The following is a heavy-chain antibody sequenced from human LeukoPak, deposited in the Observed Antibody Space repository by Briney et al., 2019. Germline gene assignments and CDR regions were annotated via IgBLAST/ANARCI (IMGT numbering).Heavy chain of an antibody. CDR1: GFTFSSYA. CDR3: AKDCGVSYCGGDCHDDY. V-gene: IGHV3-23*01. Sequence: PGGSLRLSCAASGFTFSSYAMSWVRQAPGKGLEWVSAISGSGGSTYYADSVKGRFTISRDNSKNTLYLQMNSLRAEDTAVYYCAKDCGVSYCGGDCHDDYWGQGTLVTVSS. J-gene: IGHJ4*02. D-gene: IGHD2-21*02. CDR2: ISGSGGST.